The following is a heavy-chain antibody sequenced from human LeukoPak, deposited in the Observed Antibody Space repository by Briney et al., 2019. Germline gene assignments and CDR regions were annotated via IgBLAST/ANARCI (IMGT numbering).Heavy chain of an antibody. Sequence: ASVKVSCKASGYTFTGYYMHWVRQAPGQGLEWMGWINPNSGGTNYAQKFQGRVTMTRDTSISTAYMELSRLRSDDTAVYYCARFQTPAPQYYYYGMDVWGQGTTVTVSS. CDR3: ARFQTPAPQYYYYGMDV. CDR2: INPNSGGT. CDR1: GYTFTGYY. V-gene: IGHV1-2*02. J-gene: IGHJ6*02. D-gene: IGHD4-23*01.